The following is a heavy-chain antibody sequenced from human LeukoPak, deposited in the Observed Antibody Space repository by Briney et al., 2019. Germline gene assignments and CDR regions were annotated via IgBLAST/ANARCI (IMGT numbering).Heavy chain of an antibody. CDR2: IYHSGST. Sequence: SETLSLTCTVSGGSIGGGGYYWSWIRQPPGKGLEWIGYIYHSGSTYYNPSLKSRVTISVDRSKNQFSLKLSSVTAADTAVYYCARASSIAARPSDYWGQGTLVTVSS. J-gene: IGHJ4*02. D-gene: IGHD6-6*01. CDR1: GGSIGGGGYY. V-gene: IGHV4-30-2*01. CDR3: ARASSIAARPSDY.